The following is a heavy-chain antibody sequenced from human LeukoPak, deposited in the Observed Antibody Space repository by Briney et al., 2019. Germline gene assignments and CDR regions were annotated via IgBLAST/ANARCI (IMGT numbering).Heavy chain of an antibody. V-gene: IGHV4-4*07. J-gene: IGHJ4*02. Sequence: SETLSLTCTVSGGFIRTYYWSWIRQPAGKGLEWIGRIDTTGNTNYNPSLKSRVTMSVDTAVNQFSLNLNSVTAADTAVYYCARDGGIAGATFTGVIDHWGQGTPATVSS. D-gene: IGHD1-26*01. CDR2: IDTTGNT. CDR1: GGFIRTYY. CDR3: ARDGGIAGATFTGVIDH.